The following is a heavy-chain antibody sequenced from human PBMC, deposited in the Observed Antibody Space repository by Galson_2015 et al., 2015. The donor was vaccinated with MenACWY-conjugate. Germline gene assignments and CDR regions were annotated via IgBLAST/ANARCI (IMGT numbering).Heavy chain of an antibody. CDR2: INAGSGNT. CDR1: GYTFTSFA. Sequence: SVKVSCKASGYTFTSFAVQWVRQAPGQKLEWMGWINAGSGNTKYSQKFQGRVTITRDTSASTAYMELSSLRSEDTAVYYCARLESFDYWGQGTLVTVSS. CDR3: ARLESFDY. D-gene: IGHD3-3*01. J-gene: IGHJ4*02. V-gene: IGHV1-3*01.